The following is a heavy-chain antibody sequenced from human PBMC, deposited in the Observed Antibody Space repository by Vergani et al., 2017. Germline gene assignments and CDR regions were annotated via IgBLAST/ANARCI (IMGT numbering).Heavy chain of an antibody. J-gene: IGHJ5*02. Sequence: VQLLESGGGLVQPGGSLRLSCAASGFTFSDYYMSWIRQAPGKGLEWVSYISSSGSTIYYADSVKGRFTISRDNAKNSLYLQMNSLRAEDTAVYYCARGGYYYYDSSGYYYNWFDPWGQGTLVTVSS. D-gene: IGHD3-22*01. CDR3: ARGGYYYYDSSGYYYNWFDP. V-gene: IGHV3-11*01. CDR1: GFTFSDYY. CDR2: ISSSGSTI.